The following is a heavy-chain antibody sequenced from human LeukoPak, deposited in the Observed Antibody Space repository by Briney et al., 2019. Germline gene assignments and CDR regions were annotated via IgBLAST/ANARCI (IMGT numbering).Heavy chain of an antibody. CDR1: GYTFTGYY. V-gene: IGHV1-2*02. J-gene: IGHJ4*02. CDR2: INPNSGGT. D-gene: IGHD2-15*01. CDR3: ARAQPEGGGLRY. Sequence: ASVTLSCKASGYTFTGYYMHWMRQAPGQGLERMGWINPNSGGTNYAQKFQGRVTMTRDTSISTAYMELSRLRSDDTAVYYCARAQPEGGGLRYWGQGTLVTVSS.